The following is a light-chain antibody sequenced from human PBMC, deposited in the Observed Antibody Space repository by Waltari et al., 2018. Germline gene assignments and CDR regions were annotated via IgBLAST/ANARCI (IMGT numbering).Light chain of an antibody. CDR1: QSVSSNY. CDR3: QQYGRSWNT. J-gene: IGKJ2*01. CDR2: GSS. Sequence: EIVLTQSPGTLSLSPGERATLSCRASQSVSSNYLAWYQQRPGQAPRLRIHGSSSRATGIPDRFSGSGSGTDFTHTISRLEPEDFAVYYCQQYGRSWNTFGQGTKLEIK. V-gene: IGKV3-20*01.